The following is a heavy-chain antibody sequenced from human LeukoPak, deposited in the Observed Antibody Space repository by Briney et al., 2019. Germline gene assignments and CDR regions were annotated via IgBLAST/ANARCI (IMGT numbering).Heavy chain of an antibody. V-gene: IGHV4-59*01. Sequence: PSETLSLPCTVSGGSISSYYWSWIRQPPGKGLEWIGYIYYSGSTNYNPSLKSRVTISVDTSKNQFSLKLSSVTAADTAVYYCAREAAYYGMDVWGKGTTVTVSS. D-gene: IGHD6-13*01. CDR3: AREAAYYGMDV. J-gene: IGHJ6*04. CDR2: IYYSGST. CDR1: GGSISSYY.